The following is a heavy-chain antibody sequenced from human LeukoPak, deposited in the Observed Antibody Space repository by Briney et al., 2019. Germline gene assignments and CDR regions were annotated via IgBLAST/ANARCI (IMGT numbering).Heavy chain of an antibody. V-gene: IGHV3-15*01. D-gene: IGHD3-10*01. CDR1: GFTFSNAW. CDR3: TTKAMVRGVITYYYYYMDV. J-gene: IGHJ6*03. CDR2: IKSKTDGGTT. Sequence: GGSLRLSCAASGFTFSNAWMSWVRRAPGKGLEWVGRIKSKTDGGTTDYAAPVKGRFTISRDDSKNTLYLQMNSLKTEDTAVYYCTTKAMVRGVITYYYYYMDVWGKGTTVTVSS.